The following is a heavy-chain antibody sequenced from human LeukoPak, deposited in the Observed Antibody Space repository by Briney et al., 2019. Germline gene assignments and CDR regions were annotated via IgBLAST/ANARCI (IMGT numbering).Heavy chain of an antibody. D-gene: IGHD3-9*01. V-gene: IGHV1-8*01. J-gene: IGHJ4*02. CDR3: ARGGGILTGYSPYYFDY. Sequence: ASVKVSCKASGYTFTSYDINWVRQATGQGLEWMGWMNPNSGNTGYAQKFQGRVTMTRNTSISTAYMELSSLRSEDTAVYYCARGGGILTGYSPYYFDYWGQGTLVTVSS. CDR1: GYTFTSYD. CDR2: MNPNSGNT.